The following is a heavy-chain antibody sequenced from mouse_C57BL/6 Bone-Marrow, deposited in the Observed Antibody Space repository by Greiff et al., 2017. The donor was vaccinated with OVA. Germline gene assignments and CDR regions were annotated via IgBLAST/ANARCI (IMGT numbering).Heavy chain of an antibody. D-gene: IGHD2-4*01. CDR1: GYTFTGYW. J-gene: IGHJ2*01. Sequence: QVQLQQSGAELMKPGASVKLSCKATGYTFTGYWIEWVKQRPGHGLEWIGEILPGSGSTNSNEKFKGKATFTADTSSNTAYMQLSSLTTEDSAIYYCARERLRRGDYWGQGTTLTVSS. V-gene: IGHV1-9*01. CDR3: ARERLRRGDY. CDR2: ILPGSGST.